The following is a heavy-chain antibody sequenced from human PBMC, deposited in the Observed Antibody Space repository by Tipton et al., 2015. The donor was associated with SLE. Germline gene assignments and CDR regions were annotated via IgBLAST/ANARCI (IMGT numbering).Heavy chain of an antibody. V-gene: IGHV3-30*03. D-gene: IGHD3-22*01. CDR2: ISYDGSNK. CDR1: GFTVSSNY. Sequence: QLVQSGGGLVQPGGSLRLSCAASGFTVSSNYMSWVRQAPGKGLEWVAVISYDGSNKYYADSVKGRFTISRDNSKNTLYLQMNSLRAEDTAVYYCARGFIPMIVVVIWGYWGQGTLVTVSS. J-gene: IGHJ4*02. CDR3: ARGFIPMIVVVIWGY.